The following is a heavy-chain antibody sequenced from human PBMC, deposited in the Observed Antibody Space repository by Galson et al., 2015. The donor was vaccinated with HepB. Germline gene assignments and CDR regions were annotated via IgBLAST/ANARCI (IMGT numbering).Heavy chain of an antibody. J-gene: IGHJ5*02. CDR3: ANLGYCGGDCYHNWFDP. D-gene: IGHD2-21*02. CDR1: GGTFSSYT. CDR2: IIPILGIA. V-gene: IGHV1-69*02. Sequence: SVKVSCKASGGTFSSYTISWVRQAPGQGLEWMGRIIPILGIANYAQKFQGRVTITADKSTSTAYMELSSLRSEDTAVYYCANLGYCGGDCYHNWFDPWGQGTLVTVSS.